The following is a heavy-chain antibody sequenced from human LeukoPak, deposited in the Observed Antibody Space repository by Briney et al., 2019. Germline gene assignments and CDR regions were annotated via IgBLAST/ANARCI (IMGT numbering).Heavy chain of an antibody. CDR3: ARIRGYSHGHLDY. CDR1: GFTFSSYG. V-gene: IGHV3-33*01. D-gene: IGHD5-18*01. CDR2: IWYDGSNK. J-gene: IGHJ4*02. Sequence: RGSLRLSCAASGFTFSSYGMHWVRQAPGKGLEWVAVIWYDGSNKYYADSVKSRFTISRDNSKNTLYLQMNSLRAEDTAVYYCARIRGYSHGHLDYWGQGTLVTVSS.